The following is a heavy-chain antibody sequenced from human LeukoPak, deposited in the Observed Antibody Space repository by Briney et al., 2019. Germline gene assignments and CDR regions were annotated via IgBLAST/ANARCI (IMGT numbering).Heavy chain of an antibody. V-gene: IGHV3-11*06. CDR3: ARQGNNWFDP. CDR2: ISSSSNYT. CDR1: GFTFSDYY. Sequence: GGSLRLSCAASGFTFSDYYMSWIRQAPEKGLEWVSYISSSSNYTNYADSVKGRFTISRDNAKNSLYLQMNSLTAEDTAVYYCARQGNNWFDPWGQGALVTVSS. J-gene: IGHJ5*02.